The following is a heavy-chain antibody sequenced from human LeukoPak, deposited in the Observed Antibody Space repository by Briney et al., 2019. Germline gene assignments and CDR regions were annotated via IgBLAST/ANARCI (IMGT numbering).Heavy chain of an antibody. CDR3: ARGRRGWYFDL. D-gene: IGHD5-24*01. Sequence: ASVKVSCKASGGTFISYAISWVRQAPGQGLEWMGRIIPILGIANYAQKFQGRVTITADKSTSTAYMELSSLRSEDTAVYYCARGRRGWYFDLWGRGTLVTVSS. J-gene: IGHJ2*01. CDR1: GGTFISYA. V-gene: IGHV1-69*04. CDR2: IIPILGIA.